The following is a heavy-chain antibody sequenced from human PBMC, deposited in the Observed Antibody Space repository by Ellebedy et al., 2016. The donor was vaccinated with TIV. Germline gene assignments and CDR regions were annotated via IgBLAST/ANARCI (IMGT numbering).Heavy chain of an antibody. CDR3: ARREGYSSSPLGL. V-gene: IGHV4-59*01. CDR2: IYYSGGT. CDR1: GGSISDYY. Sequence: SESLSLTXTVSGGSISDYYWSWIRQPPGKGLEWIGYIYYSGGTDYYPSPKSRLIITLDTSKNQFSLTLTSVTAADTAVYYCARREGYSSSPLGLWGQGRMVTVSS. J-gene: IGHJ3*01. D-gene: IGHD6-13*01.